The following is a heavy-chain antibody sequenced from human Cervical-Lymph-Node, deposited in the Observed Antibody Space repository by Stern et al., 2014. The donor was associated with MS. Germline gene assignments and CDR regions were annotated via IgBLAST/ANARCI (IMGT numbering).Heavy chain of an antibody. J-gene: IGHJ5*02. Sequence: QVQLVQSGAEVKKPGSSVKVSCKASGGTFSSYAISWVRQAPGQGLEWMGGIIPIFGIANYAQKFQGRVTITADKSTSTAYMELSSLRSEDTAVYYCATMETYSSSSPGVGATDWFDPWGQGTLVSVSS. CDR2: IIPIFGIA. CDR1: GGTFSSYA. CDR3: ATMETYSSSSPGVGATDWFDP. V-gene: IGHV1-69*17. D-gene: IGHD6-6*01.